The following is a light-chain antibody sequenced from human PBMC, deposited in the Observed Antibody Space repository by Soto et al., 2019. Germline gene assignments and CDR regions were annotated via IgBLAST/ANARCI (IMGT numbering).Light chain of an antibody. CDR2: DAS. CDR1: QSIGRF. CDR3: QQCYMGWT. Sequence: DIQMTQSPSTLSASVGDRVTITCRASQSIGRFLAWYQHQPGKAPKLLIYDASTLESGVPSRFSGTGSGTEFTISITSLQPEDFGTYSCQQCYMGWTFGQGTKVDFK. J-gene: IGKJ1*01. V-gene: IGKV1-5*01.